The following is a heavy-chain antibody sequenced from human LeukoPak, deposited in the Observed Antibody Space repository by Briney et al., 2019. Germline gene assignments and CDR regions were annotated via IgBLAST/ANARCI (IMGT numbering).Heavy chain of an antibody. D-gene: IGHD5-24*01. CDR2: INPSGGST. CDR3: GYSRWLQLVAY. J-gene: IGHJ4*02. Sequence: GASVKVSCKASGYTFTSYYMHWVRQAPGQGLEWMGIINPSGGSTSYAQKFQGRVTMTRDTSTSTVYMELSSLRSEDTAVYYCGYSRWLQLVAYWGQGTLVTVSS. V-gene: IGHV1-46*01. CDR1: GYTFTSYY.